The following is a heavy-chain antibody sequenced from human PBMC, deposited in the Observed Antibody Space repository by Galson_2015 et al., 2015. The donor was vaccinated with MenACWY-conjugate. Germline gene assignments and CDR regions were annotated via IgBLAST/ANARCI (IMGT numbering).Heavy chain of an antibody. V-gene: IGHV1-69*01. J-gene: IGHJ4*02. CDR1: GGTFSGFG. D-gene: IGHD3-9*01. Sequence: SCKASGGTFSGFGVTWVRQAPGQGPEWMGGIFTGFGTANYAQKFQGRVTINVDQSTSTAYMELSSLRFEDTAVYYCTRGDLRYWFHWGQGTLITVSS. CDR2: IFTGFGTA. CDR3: TRGDLRYWFH.